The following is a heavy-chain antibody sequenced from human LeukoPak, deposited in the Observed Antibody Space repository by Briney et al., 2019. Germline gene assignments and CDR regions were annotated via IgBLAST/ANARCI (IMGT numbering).Heavy chain of an antibody. CDR2: INYSGST. J-gene: IGHJ5*02. CDR1: GGSISSYY. Sequence: TPSETLSLTCTVSGGSISSYYWTWIRQTPGKGLEWIGYINYSGSTTYNPSLNSRVTISLDVSRNQFFLRLNSVTVADTAVYYCARRIANWFDPWGQGTLVTVSS. D-gene: IGHD2-21*01. V-gene: IGHV4-59*08. CDR3: ARRIANWFDP.